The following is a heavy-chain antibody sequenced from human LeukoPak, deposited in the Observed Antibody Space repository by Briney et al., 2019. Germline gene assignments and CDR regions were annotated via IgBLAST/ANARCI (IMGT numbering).Heavy chain of an antibody. J-gene: IGHJ5*02. D-gene: IGHD3-9*01. V-gene: IGHV4-59*01. CDR1: GGSISSYY. CDR3: AREGILTGYYWKNWFDP. Sequence: NTSETLSLTCTVSGGSISSYYWSWIRQPPGQGLEWLGYIYYSGSTNYNPSLKSRVTISVDTSKNQFSLNLSSVTAADTAVYYCAREGILTGYYWKNWFDPWGQGTLVTVSS. CDR2: IYYSGST.